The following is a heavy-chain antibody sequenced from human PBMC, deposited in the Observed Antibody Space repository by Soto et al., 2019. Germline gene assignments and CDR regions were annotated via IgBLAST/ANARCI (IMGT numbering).Heavy chain of an antibody. CDR1: GVTFSSYA. D-gene: IGHD3-22*01. CDR2: IIPIFGTA. V-gene: IGHV1-69*13. J-gene: IGHJ5*02. Sequence: AVKVSCKDSGVTFSSYAISWVRQAPVQGLEWMGGIIPIFGTANYAQKFQGRVTITADESTSTAYMELSSLRSEDTAVYYCATDGGRGDYDSSGLNWFDPWAQGTLVTVSS. CDR3: ATDGGRGDYDSSGLNWFDP.